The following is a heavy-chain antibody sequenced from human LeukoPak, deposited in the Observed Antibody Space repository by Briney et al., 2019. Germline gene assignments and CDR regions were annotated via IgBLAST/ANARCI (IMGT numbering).Heavy chain of an antibody. CDR2: IYYSGST. V-gene: IGHV4-59*01. D-gene: IGHD1-1*01. CDR1: GGSISSYY. Sequence: SETLSLTCTVSGGSISSYYWSWIRQPPGKGLEWIGYIYYSGSTNYNPSLKSRVTISVDTSKNQFSLKLSSVTAADTAVYYCAKTKKGYYYYMDVWGKGTTVTISS. CDR3: AKTKKGYYYYMDV. J-gene: IGHJ6*03.